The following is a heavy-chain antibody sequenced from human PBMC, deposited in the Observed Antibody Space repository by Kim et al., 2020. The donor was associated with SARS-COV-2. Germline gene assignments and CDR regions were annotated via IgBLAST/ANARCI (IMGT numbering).Heavy chain of an antibody. CDR3: AREGRIVVVPAAIRRYSSSRGEFDY. CDR2: INHSGST. J-gene: IGHJ4*02. V-gene: IGHV4-34*01. D-gene: IGHD2-2*02. CDR1: GGSFSGYY. Sequence: SETLSLTCTVYGGSFSGYYWSWIRQPPGKGLEWIGEINHSGSTNYNPSLKSRVTISVDTSKNQFSLKLSSVTAADTAVYYCAREGRIVVVPAAIRRYSSSRGEFDYWGQGTLVTVSS.